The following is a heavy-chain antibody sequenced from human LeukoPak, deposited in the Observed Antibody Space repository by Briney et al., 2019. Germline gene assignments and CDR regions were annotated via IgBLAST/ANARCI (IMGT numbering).Heavy chain of an antibody. J-gene: IGHJ4*02. D-gene: IGHD5-24*01. CDR2: ISYDGSNK. V-gene: IGHV3-30*03. Sequence: GGSLRLSCAASGFTFSSYGMPWVRQAPGKGLEWVAVISYDGSNKYYADSVKGRFTISRDNSKNTLYLQMNSLRAEDTAVYYCASVEMARNYYFDYWGQGTLVTVSS. CDR3: ASVEMARNYYFDY. CDR1: GFTFSSYG.